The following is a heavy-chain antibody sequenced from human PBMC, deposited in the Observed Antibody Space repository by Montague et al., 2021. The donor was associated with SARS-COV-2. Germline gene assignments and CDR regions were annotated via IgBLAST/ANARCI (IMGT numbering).Heavy chain of an antibody. D-gene: IGHD5-12*01. V-gene: IGHV4-61*02. CDR3: ARAHSGSWAHLDN. Sequence: TLSLTCTVSGGSISSGSYYWSWIRQPAGKGLEWFGRIYTSGTTXYSFSLKSRVTISVDTSKNQFSLKLTSVTAAGTAVYYCARAHSGSWAHLDNWGQGSLVTVSS. CDR2: IYTSGTT. CDR1: GGSISSGSYY. J-gene: IGHJ4*02.